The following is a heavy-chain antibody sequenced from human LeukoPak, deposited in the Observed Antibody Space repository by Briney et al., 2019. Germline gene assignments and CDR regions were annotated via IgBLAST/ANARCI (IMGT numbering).Heavy chain of an antibody. V-gene: IGHV4-31*03. J-gene: IGHJ5*02. CDR2: IYYSGST. Sequence: SETLSLTCTVSGGSISSGGYYWSWIRQHPGKGLEWIGYIYYSGSTYYNPSLKSRVTISVGTSKNQFSLKLSSVTAADTAVYYCARGGPYSSSWYNWFDPWGQGTLVTVSS. CDR3: ARGGPYSSSWYNWFDP. CDR1: GGSISSGGYY. D-gene: IGHD6-13*01.